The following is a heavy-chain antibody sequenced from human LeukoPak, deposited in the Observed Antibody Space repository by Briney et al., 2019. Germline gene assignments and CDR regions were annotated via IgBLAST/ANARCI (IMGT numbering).Heavy chain of an antibody. D-gene: IGHD3-16*02. J-gene: IGHJ4*02. Sequence: GASVKVSCKVSGYTLTELSMHWVQQAPGKGLEWMGGFDPEDGETIYAKKFQGRVTMTEDTSTDTAYMELSSLRSEDTAVYYCATVPYDYVWGSYRYTAADYWGQGTLVTVSS. V-gene: IGHV1-24*01. CDR2: FDPEDGET. CDR3: ATVPYDYVWGSYRYTAADY. CDR1: GYTLTELS.